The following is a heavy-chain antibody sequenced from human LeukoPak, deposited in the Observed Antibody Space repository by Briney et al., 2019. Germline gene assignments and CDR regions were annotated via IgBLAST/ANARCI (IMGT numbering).Heavy chain of an antibody. Sequence: GASVKVSCKASGYTFTSYYMHWVRQAPGQGLEWMGIINPSGGSTSYAQKFQGRVTMTRDMSTSTVYMELRRLKSDDTAVYYCARDFRVTTEYNWFDPWGQGTLVTVSS. CDR1: GYTFTSYY. CDR2: INPSGGST. V-gene: IGHV1-46*01. J-gene: IGHJ5*02. D-gene: IGHD3-3*01. CDR3: ARDFRVTTEYNWFDP.